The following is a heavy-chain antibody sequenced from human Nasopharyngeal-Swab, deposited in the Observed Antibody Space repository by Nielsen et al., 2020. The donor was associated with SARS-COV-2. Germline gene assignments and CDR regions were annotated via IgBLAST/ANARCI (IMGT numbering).Heavy chain of an antibody. CDR3: VRDGLNYDY. Sequence: GGSLRLSCSASGFTFSNYGMHWVRQAPGKGLECVSAIFGLGDEKYYAESVRGRFTISRNNSRGTVYLQMSALRPEDTAVYYCVRDGLNYDYWGQGTQVIVSS. CDR2: IFGLGDEK. J-gene: IGHJ4*02. D-gene: IGHD5-24*01. CDR1: GFTFSNYG. V-gene: IGHV3-64D*08.